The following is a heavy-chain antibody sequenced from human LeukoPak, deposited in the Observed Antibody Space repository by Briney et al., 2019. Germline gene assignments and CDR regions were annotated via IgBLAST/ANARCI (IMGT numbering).Heavy chain of an antibody. CDR3: ARHLITVTSGAFDY. CDR2: IYYSGST. CDR1: GGSISSYY. J-gene: IGHJ4*02. V-gene: IGHV4-59*08. Sequence: PSETLSLTCTVSGGSISSYYWSWIRQPPGKGLEWIGYIYYSGSTNYNPSLKSRVTISVDTSKNQFSLILSSVTAADTAVYYCARHLITVTSGAFDYWGQGTLVTVSS. D-gene: IGHD4-17*01.